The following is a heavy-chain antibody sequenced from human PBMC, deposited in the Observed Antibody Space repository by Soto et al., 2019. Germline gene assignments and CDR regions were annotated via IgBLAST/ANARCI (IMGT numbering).Heavy chain of an antibody. J-gene: IGHJ4*02. CDR3: ALANGGGQGGYDPDYYFDY. Sequence: EVQLVESGGGLVQPGGSLRLSCAASGFTFSSYWMSWVRQAPGKGLEWVANIKQDGSEKYYVDSGKGQFTISSDNAKNTRYLQMNSLIAEDTSVYYSALANGGGQGGYDPDYYFDYWGQGTLVTVSS. V-gene: IGHV3-7*01. CDR2: IKQDGSEK. CDR1: GFTFSSYW. D-gene: IGHD5-12*01.